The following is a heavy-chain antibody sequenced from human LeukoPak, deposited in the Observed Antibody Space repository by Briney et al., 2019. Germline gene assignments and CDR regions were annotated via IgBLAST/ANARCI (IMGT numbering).Heavy chain of an antibody. Sequence: TSETLSLTCAVYGGSFSGYYWSWIRQPPGKGLEWIGEINHSGSTNYNPSLKSRVTISVDTSKNQFSLKLSSVTAADTAVYYCARGLTYSGSYHTYFDYWGQGTLVTVSS. V-gene: IGHV4-34*01. J-gene: IGHJ4*02. CDR2: INHSGST. CDR3: ARGLTYSGSYHTYFDY. CDR1: GGSFSGYY. D-gene: IGHD1-26*01.